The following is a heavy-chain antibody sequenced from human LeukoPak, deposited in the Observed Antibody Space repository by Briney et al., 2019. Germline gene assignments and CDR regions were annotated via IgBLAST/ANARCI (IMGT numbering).Heavy chain of an antibody. Sequence: GGSLRLSCAASEFTFSTYSMNWVRQAPGKGLEWVSSISSGSTYIYYADSVKGRFTISRDNAKNSLYLQMNSLRAEDTAVYYCAKDVVAVYWGQGTLVTVSS. J-gene: IGHJ4*02. CDR1: EFTFSTYS. CDR3: AKDVVAVY. CDR2: ISSGSTYI. V-gene: IGHV3-21*04. D-gene: IGHD2-15*01.